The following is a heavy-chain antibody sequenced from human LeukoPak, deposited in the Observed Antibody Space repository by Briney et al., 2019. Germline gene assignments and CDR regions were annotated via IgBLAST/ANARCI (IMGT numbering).Heavy chain of an antibody. CDR2: ISSGSTTI. D-gene: IGHD3-10*01. V-gene: IGHV3-48*01. CDR1: GFTFTKYS. J-gene: IGHJ4*02. CDR3: ARRESTTMVRGGVDY. Sequence: GGSLRLSCAASGFTFTKYSRHWVRQTPGKGLEWVWYISSGSTTIYYTDSVKGRFTISRDNAKNSLYLQMNSLRAEDTAVYYCARRESTTMVRGGVDYWGQGTLVTVSS.